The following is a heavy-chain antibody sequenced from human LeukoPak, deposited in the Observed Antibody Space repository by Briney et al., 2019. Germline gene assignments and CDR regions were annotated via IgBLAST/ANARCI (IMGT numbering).Heavy chain of an antibody. CDR3: ARGGWFENFDY. J-gene: IGHJ4*02. D-gene: IGHD3-10*01. CDR1: GFTLSSYS. CDR2: ISRSGENV. Sequence: GGSLRLSCVVSGFTLSSYSMNWVRHPPGKGLECVAHISRSGENVQYADSVKGRFTISRDNSKNTLYLQMNSLRAEDTAVYYCARGGWFENFDYWGQGTLVTVSS. V-gene: IGHV3-48*01.